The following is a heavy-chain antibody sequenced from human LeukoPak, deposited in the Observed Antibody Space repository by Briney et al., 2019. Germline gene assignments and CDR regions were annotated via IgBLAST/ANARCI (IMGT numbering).Heavy chain of an antibody. CDR1: GGSISSGGYS. D-gene: IGHD2-8*01. V-gene: IGHV4-30-2*01. CDR3: ARGRGSIVLMVYARKYGMDV. CDR2: INHSGST. Sequence: PSETLSLTCAVSGGSISSGGYSWSWIRQPPGKGLEWIGEINHSGSTNYNPSLKSRVTISVDTSKNQFSLKLSSVTAADTAVYYCARGRGSIVLMVYARKYGMDVWGQGTTVTVSS. J-gene: IGHJ6*02.